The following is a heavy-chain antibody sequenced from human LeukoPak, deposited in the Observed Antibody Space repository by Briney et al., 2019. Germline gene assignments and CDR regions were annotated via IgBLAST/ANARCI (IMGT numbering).Heavy chain of an antibody. CDR2: ISWNSASV. D-gene: IGHD6-13*01. Sequence: GGSLRLSCGASGFTFDDYGMHWVRQAPGKGLEWVSTISWNSASVGYVDSVKGRFTISRDNAKKTLYLQMNSLRPEDMALYYCAKDYGYSSSWYEYWGQGTLVTVSS. V-gene: IGHV3-9*03. CDR1: GFTFDDYG. J-gene: IGHJ4*02. CDR3: AKDYGYSSSWYEY.